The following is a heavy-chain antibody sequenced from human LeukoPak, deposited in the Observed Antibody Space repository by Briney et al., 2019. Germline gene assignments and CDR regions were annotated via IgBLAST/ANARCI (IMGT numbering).Heavy chain of an antibody. D-gene: IGHD3-16*02. CDR3: ARSSYDYVWGSYRLYNWFDP. Sequence: SETLSLTCTVSGGSISSSSYYWGWIRQPPGKGLEWIGSIYYSGSTYYNPSLKSRVTISVDTSKNQFSLKLSSVTAADTAVYYCARSSYDYVWGSYRLYNWFDPWGQGTLVTVSS. V-gene: IGHV4-39*07. J-gene: IGHJ5*02. CDR1: GGSISSSSYY. CDR2: IYYSGST.